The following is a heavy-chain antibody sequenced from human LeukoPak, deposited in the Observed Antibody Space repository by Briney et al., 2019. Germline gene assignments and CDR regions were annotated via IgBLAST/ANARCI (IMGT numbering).Heavy chain of an antibody. CDR1: GGTFSSYA. Sequence: GATVKVSCKASGGTFSSYAISWVRQAPGQGLEWMGRIIPILGIANYAQKFQGRVTITADKSTSTAYMELSSLRSEDTAVYYCAREPTRYFDWLSFDYWGQGTLVTVSS. CDR3: AREPTRYFDWLSFDY. CDR2: IIPILGIA. D-gene: IGHD3-9*01. J-gene: IGHJ4*02. V-gene: IGHV1-69*04.